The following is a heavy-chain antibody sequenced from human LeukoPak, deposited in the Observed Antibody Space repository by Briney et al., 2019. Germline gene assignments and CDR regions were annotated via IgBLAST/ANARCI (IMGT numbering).Heavy chain of an antibody. CDR1: GGSISSYY. J-gene: IGHJ4*02. CDR2: INHSGST. CDR3: ARGDDYYDSSGYTIYFDY. V-gene: IGHV4-34*01. Sequence: NPSETLSLACTVSGGSISSYYWSWIRQPPGKGLEWIGEINHSGSTNYNPSLKSRVTISVDTSKNQFSLKLSSVTAADTAVYYCARGDDYYDSSGYTIYFDYWGQGTLVTVSS. D-gene: IGHD3-22*01.